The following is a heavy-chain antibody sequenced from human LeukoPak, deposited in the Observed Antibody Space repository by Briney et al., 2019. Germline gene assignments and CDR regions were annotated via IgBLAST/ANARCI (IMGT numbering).Heavy chain of an antibody. Sequence: ASVKVSCKASGGTFSSYAISWVRQAPGQGLEWMGWINPNSGGTNYAQKFQGRVTMTRDTSISTAYMELSRLRSDDTAVYYCARSTGARRDYYYYYMDVWGKGTTVTVSS. CDR1: GGTFSSYA. J-gene: IGHJ6*03. CDR2: INPNSGGT. D-gene: IGHD6-6*01. CDR3: ARSTGARRDYYYYYMDV. V-gene: IGHV1-2*02.